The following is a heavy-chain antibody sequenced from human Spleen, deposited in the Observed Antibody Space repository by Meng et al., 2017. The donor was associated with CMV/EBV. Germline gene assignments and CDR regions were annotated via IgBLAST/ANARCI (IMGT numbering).Heavy chain of an antibody. CDR2: INPNSGGT. Sequence: ASVKVACKASGYTFTGYYMHWVRQAPGQGLEWMGWINPNSGGTNYAQKFQGRVTMTTDTSTSTAYMELSSLRSEDTAVYYCARGGGRDGYNPPYYYGMDVWGQGTTVTVSS. CDR3: ARGGGRDGYNPPYYYGMDV. CDR1: GYTFTGYY. J-gene: IGHJ6*02. V-gene: IGHV1-2*02. D-gene: IGHD5-24*01.